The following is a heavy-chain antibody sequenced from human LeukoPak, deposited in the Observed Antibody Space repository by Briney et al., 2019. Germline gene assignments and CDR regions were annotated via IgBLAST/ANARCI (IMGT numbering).Heavy chain of an antibody. V-gene: IGHV1-3*01. CDR2: INAGNGNT. Sequence: ASVKVSCKASGYTFTSYAMHWVRQAPGQRLEWMGWINAGNGNTKYSQKFQGRVTITRDTSASTAYMELSSLRSEDTAVYYCARDAGYSSGWYYFDYWGQETLVTVSS. CDR1: GYTFTSYA. J-gene: IGHJ4*02. CDR3: ARDAGYSSGWYYFDY. D-gene: IGHD6-19*01.